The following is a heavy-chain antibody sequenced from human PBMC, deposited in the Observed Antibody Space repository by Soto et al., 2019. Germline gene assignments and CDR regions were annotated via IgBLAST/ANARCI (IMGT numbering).Heavy chain of an antibody. CDR2: IYTNGSN. CDR3: ARDRITLGNDPFDI. J-gene: IGHJ3*02. D-gene: IGHD3-10*01. Sequence: TLSLTCTVSGGSISSYYWSWIRQPAGKGLEWIGRIYTNGSNNYNPSLKSRVTMSVDTSKNQFSLNLSSVTAAADTAVYYCARDRITLGNDPFDIWGQGTMVTVS. CDR1: GGSISSYY. V-gene: IGHV4-4*07.